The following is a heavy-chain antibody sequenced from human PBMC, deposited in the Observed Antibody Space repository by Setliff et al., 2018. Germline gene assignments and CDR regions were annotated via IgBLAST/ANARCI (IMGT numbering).Heavy chain of an antibody. CDR3: ALEEYTSRWTKRFDP. J-gene: IGHJ5*02. Sequence: GASVKVSCKAFGGTFSNSAINWVRQAPGQGLEWMGGIIPIRGAADYAQKLRGRVTTTIDTSTNTAYMELRSLRSDDTAVYYCALEEYTSRWTKRFDPWGQGTLVTVSS. CDR1: GGTFSNSA. D-gene: IGHD6-13*01. CDR2: IIPIRGAA. V-gene: IGHV1-69*10.